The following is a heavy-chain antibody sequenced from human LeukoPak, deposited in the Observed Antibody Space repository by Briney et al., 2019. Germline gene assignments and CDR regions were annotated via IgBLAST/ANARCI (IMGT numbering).Heavy chain of an antibody. CDR3: ARDRGIRYCTNGVCYTGYFDY. CDR1: GFTFSTYA. D-gene: IGHD2-8*01. J-gene: IGHJ4*02. CDR2: ISGAGAYT. V-gene: IGHV3-23*01. Sequence: PGGSLRLSCAASGFTFSTYAMSWVRQAPGKGPEWVSAISGAGAYTYYADSVKGRFTISRDNAKNSLYLQMNSLRAEDTAVYYCARDRGIRYCTNGVCYTGYFDYWGQGTLVTVSS.